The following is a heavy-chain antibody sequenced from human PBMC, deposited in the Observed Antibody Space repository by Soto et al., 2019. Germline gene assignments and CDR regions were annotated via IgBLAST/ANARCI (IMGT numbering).Heavy chain of an antibody. Sequence: EVQLVESGGGLVKPGGSLRLSCAASGFPFTNAWMSWVRQVPGKGLEWIARVLSKADGGETDYAAPVKDRFSISRDDSINTLHLQMNSLRTEDTAVYYCAPYDYIWVSDRYRWAYWGQGALVTVSS. J-gene: IGHJ1*01. CDR3: APYDYIWVSDRYRWAY. V-gene: IGHV3-15*01. CDR1: GFPFTNAW. D-gene: IGHD3-16*02. CDR2: VLSKADGGET.